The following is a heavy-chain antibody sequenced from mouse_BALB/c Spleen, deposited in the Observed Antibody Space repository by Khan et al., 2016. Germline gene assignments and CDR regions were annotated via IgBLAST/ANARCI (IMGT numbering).Heavy chain of an antibody. Sequence: EVQLQESGPSIVKPSQTLSLTCSVTGDSITSGYWNWIRKFPGNKLEYMGYISYSGSTYYNPSLKSRISITRDTFKNQYYLQLNSVTTEDTPTCYCTIYDGYYYFDSWGQGTTLTVSS. CDR1: GDSITSGY. J-gene: IGHJ2*01. CDR3: TIYDGYYYFDS. V-gene: IGHV3-8*02. D-gene: IGHD2-3*01. CDR2: ISYSGST.